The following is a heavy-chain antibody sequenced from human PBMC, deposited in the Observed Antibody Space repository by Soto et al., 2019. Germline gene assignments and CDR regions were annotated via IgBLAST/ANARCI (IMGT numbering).Heavy chain of an antibody. V-gene: IGHV3-23*01. J-gene: IGHJ5*02. D-gene: IGHD5-12*01. CDR1: LFTFSSYA. Sequence: GGPLRVSWSASLFTFSSYARSWVLQTPLKLLECFSAISGSGGSTYYADSVKGRFTISRDNSKNTLYLQMNSLRAEDTAVYYCAKASPSADIVATAGFDPWGQGTLVTVSS. CDR2: ISGSGGST. CDR3: AKASPSADIVATAGFDP.